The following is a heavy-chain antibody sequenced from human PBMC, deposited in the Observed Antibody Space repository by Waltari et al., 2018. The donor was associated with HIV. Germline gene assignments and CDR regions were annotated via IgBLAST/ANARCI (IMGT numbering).Heavy chain of an antibody. CDR2: IKQDGSEK. V-gene: IGHV3-7*04. J-gene: IGHJ4*02. CDR3: ARGGFYGSGSKVN. Sequence: EVQLVESGGGLVQPGGSLRLSCAASGFTFSSYWRRWVRQAPGKGLEWVANIKQDGSEKYYVDSVNGRFTISRDNAENSLYLQMNSLRAEDTAVYYCARGGFYGSGSKVNWGQGTLVTVSS. D-gene: IGHD3-10*01. CDR1: GFTFSSYW.